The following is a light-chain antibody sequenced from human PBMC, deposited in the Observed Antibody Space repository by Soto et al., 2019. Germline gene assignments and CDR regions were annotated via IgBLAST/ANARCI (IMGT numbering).Light chain of an antibody. CDR3: QQRSNWPFP. V-gene: IGKV3-15*01. Sequence: EIVMTQSPATLSVSPGERATLSCRASQSVSSNLAWYQQKPGQAPRLLIYGASTRATGIPARFSGSGSGTEFTLTISSLQSEDFAVYYCQQRSNWPFPFGQGTRLEIK. CDR2: GAS. CDR1: QSVSSN. J-gene: IGKJ5*01.